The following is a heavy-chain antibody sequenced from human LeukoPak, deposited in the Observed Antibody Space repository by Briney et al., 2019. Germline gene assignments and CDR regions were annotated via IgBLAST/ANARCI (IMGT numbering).Heavy chain of an antibody. CDR3: ARRVYCSSTSCPRGDGLFDY. D-gene: IGHD2-2*01. CDR1: GGTFSSYA. V-gene: IGHV1-69*13. Sequence: ASVKVSCKASGGTFSSYAISWVRQAPGQGLEWMGGIIPIFGTANYAQKFQGRVTITADESTSTAYMELSSLRSEDTAVYYCARRVYCSSTSCPRGDGLFDYWGQGTLVTVSS. CDR2: IIPIFGTA. J-gene: IGHJ4*02.